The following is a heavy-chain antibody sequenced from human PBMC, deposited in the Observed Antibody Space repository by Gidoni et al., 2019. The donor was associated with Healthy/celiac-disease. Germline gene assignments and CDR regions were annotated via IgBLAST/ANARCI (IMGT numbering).Heavy chain of an antibody. V-gene: IGHV4-30-2*01. Sequence: QLQLQESGSGLVKPSQTLSLTCAVSGGSISSGGYSWSWIRQPPGKGLEWIGYIYHSGSTYYNPSLKSRVTISVDRSKNQFSLKLSSVTAADTAVYYCARDSLYGGYSEGAFDIWGQGTMVTVSS. CDR2: IYHSGST. CDR3: ARDSLYGGYSEGAFDI. CDR1: GGSISSGGYS. D-gene: IGHD2-21*02. J-gene: IGHJ3*02.